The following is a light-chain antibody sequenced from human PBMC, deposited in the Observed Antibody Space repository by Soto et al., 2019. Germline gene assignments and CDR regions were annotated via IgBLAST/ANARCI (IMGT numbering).Light chain of an antibody. V-gene: IGLV2-8*01. Sequence: QSVLTQPSSASGSPGQSVTISCTGTSSDVGGYNYVSWYQQHPGKAPKLMIYEVSKRPSGVPDRFSGSKSGNTASLTVSGLQAEDEADYYCSSYAGSNNSYVFGTGTKVTVL. CDR1: SSDVGGYNY. J-gene: IGLJ1*01. CDR3: SSYAGSNNSYV. CDR2: EVS.